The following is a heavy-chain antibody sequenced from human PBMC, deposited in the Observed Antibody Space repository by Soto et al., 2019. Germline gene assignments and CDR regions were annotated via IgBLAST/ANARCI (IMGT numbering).Heavy chain of an antibody. CDR2: ISGYNRNT. V-gene: IGHV1-18*01. CDR1: GSTFSSYG. Sequence: QVHLMQSGAEVKKPGASVNVSCKASGSTFSSYGVSWVRQAPGQGLEWMGWISGYNRNTQDAQEFQDRFSITTYTTTSRAYMELRSPRSEDTRIYYCATGMGGSVLSGYPTFEYWGQRTMVTVSS. J-gene: IGHJ4*02. D-gene: IGHD3-9*01. CDR3: ATGMGGSVLSGYPTFEY.